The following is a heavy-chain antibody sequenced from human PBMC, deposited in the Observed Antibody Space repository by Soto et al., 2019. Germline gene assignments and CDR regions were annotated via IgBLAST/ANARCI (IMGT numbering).Heavy chain of an antibody. Sequence: QVQLQESGPGLVKPSGTLSLTCAVSGGSISSSNWWSWVRQPPGKGLEWIGEIYHSGSTNYNPSLRSRVTISVNKPKNRFSLKRSAVTAADTAVYYCAINRTPGYSRGSYWYFDLWGRGTLVTVSS. V-gene: IGHV4-4*02. J-gene: IGHJ2*01. D-gene: IGHD6-19*01. CDR2: IYHSGST. CDR3: AINRTPGYSRGSYWYFDL. CDR1: GGSISSSNW.